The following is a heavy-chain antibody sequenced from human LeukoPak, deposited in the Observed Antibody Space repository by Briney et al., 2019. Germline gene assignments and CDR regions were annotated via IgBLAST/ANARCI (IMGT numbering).Heavy chain of an antibody. CDR1: GITLSNYG. CDR2: ISGSGGST. D-gene: IGHD3-22*01. CDR3: AKRGVVIRVILVGFHKEAYYFDS. J-gene: IGHJ4*02. Sequence: GGSLRLSCAVSGITLSNYGMSWVRQAPGKGLEWVAGISGSGGSTNYADSVKGRFTISRDNPKNILYLQMNILRAEDTAVYFCAKRGVVIRVILVGFHKEAYYFDSWGQGALVTVSS. V-gene: IGHV3-23*01.